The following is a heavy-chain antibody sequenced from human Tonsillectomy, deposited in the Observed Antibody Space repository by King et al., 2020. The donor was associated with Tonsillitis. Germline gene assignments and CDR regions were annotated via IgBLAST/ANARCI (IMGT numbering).Heavy chain of an antibody. V-gene: IGHV3-13*01. J-gene: IGHJ4*02. CDR2: IGTAGDT. CDR1: GFTFSSYD. D-gene: IGHD1-26*01. CDR3: ARSYYSDFFDY. Sequence: VQLVESGGGLVQPGGSLRLSCAASGFTFSSYDMHWVRQATGKGLEWVSAIGTAGDTYLACSVKGRFTISRENAKNSLYFQMHSLRAEETAVYYCARSYYSDFFDYWGQGTLVTVSS.